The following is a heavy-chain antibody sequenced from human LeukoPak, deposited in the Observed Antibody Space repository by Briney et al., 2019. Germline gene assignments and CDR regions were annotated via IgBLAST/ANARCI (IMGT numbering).Heavy chain of an antibody. Sequence: GGSLRLSCTASGFAFGDYAMSWVRQAPGKGLEWVGFIRSKAYGGTTEYAASVKGRFTISRDDPKSIAYLQMNSLKTEDTAVYYCTREGAYCGGDCYNDAFDIWGHGTMVTVSS. V-gene: IGHV3-49*04. CDR2: IRSKAYGGTT. D-gene: IGHD2-21*02. CDR3: TREGAYCGGDCYNDAFDI. CDR1: GFAFGDYA. J-gene: IGHJ3*02.